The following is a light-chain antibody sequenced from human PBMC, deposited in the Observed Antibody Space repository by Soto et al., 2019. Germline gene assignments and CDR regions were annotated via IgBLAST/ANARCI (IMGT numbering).Light chain of an antibody. V-gene: IGLV2-14*03. CDR3: SSYTTSSTLV. Sequence: QSVLTQPASVSGSPGQSVSISCTGTRNDVGGYNFVSWYQQHPGKVPKLLIYDVNKRPSGLSNRFSGSQSGNTAYLTISGLQTEDEADYYCSSYTTSSTLVFGTVTKLTVL. J-gene: IGLJ1*01. CDR1: RNDVGGYNF. CDR2: DVN.